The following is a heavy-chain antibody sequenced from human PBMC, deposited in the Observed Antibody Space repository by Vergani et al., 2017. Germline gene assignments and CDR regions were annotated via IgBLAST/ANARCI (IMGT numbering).Heavy chain of an antibody. J-gene: IGHJ4*02. CDR1: GYTFTSYG. CDR2: ISAYNGNT. CDR3: ASDRTAMPQGY. V-gene: IGHV1-18*01. D-gene: IGHD5-18*01. Sequence: QVQLVQSGAEVKKPAASVKVSCKASGYTFTSYGISWVRQGPGQGLEWMGWISAYNGNTNYAQKLQGRVIMTTDTSTSTAYMELRSMRSDDAAVYYCASDRTAMPQGYWGQGTRVTVSS.